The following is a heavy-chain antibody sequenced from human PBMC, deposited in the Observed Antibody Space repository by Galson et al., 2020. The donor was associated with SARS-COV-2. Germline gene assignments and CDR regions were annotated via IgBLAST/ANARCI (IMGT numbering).Heavy chain of an antibody. CDR2: ISNNGGST. Sequence: GSLRLSCSASGFTFSNYAMHWVRQAPGKGLDYVSVISNNGGSTYYADSVKGRFTISRDNSKNTLYLQMTSLRAEDTAVYYCVKEAHYYDNSGYYFDYWGQGTLVTVSS. CDR1: GFTFSNYA. J-gene: IGHJ4*02. V-gene: IGHV3-64D*06. D-gene: IGHD3-22*01. CDR3: VKEAHYYDNSGYYFDY.